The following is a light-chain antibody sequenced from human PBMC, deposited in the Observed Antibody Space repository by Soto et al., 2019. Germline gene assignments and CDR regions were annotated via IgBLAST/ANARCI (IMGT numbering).Light chain of an antibody. J-gene: IGKJ1*01. V-gene: IGKV1-5*01. CDR3: QQYMSYRGT. CDR2: DAS. CDR1: QSISYW. Sequence: DIHMTQSPSTLSASVGDRVTITCRASQSISYWLAWYQQKPGKAPNLLISDASNLESGVPSRFSGSRSGTEFTLTINSLQPDDFATYYCQQYMSYRGTFGQGTKVDIK.